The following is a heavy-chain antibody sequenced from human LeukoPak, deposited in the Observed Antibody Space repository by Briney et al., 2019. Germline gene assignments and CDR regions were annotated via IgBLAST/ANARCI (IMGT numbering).Heavy chain of an antibody. Sequence: ASVKVSCKASGYTFTGYYIHWVRQGPGQGLEWMGWINPNSGGTNYAQKFQGRVTMTRDTSISTAYMELSRLRSDDTAVYYCARDTGMAIMGVWFDPWGQGTLVTVSS. CDR1: GYTFTGYY. J-gene: IGHJ5*02. CDR3: ARDTGMAIMGVWFDP. CDR2: INPNSGGT. V-gene: IGHV1-2*02. D-gene: IGHD5-24*01.